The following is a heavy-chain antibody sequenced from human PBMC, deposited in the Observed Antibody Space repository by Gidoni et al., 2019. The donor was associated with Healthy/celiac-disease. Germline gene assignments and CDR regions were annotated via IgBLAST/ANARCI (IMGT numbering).Heavy chain of an antibody. V-gene: IGHV3-49*05. CDR2: IRSKAYGGTT. D-gene: IGHD4-17*01. CDR3: TRPTVTTLWYFDL. CDR1: GFTFGDYG. J-gene: IGHJ2*01. Sequence: EVQLVESGGGLVKPGRSLRLSCTASGFTFGDYGLSWFRQAPGKGLEWVGFIRSKAYGGTTEYAASVKGRFTISRDDSKSIAYLQMNSLKTEDTAVYYCTRPTVTTLWYFDLWGRGTLVTVSS.